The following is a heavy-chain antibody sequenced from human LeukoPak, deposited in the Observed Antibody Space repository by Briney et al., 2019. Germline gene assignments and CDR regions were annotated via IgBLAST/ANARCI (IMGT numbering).Heavy chain of an antibody. CDR3: AKDEIQGVVGAGPGY. CDR2: IQNDGNNK. CDR1: GFTFSSYG. Sequence: PGGSLRLSCAASGFTFSSYGIHWVRQAPGKGLEWVAFIQNDGNNKFYADSVKGRFTISRDNSENTLYLQMNSLRTEDTTIYHCAKDEIQGVVGAGPGYWGQGTLVTVSS. J-gene: IGHJ4*02. V-gene: IGHV3-30*02. D-gene: IGHD1-26*01.